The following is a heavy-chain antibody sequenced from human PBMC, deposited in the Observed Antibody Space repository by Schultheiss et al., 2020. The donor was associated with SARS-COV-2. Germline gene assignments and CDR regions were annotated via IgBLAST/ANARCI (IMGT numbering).Heavy chain of an antibody. CDR2: ISASNGNT. V-gene: IGHV1-18*04. D-gene: IGHD1-26*01. J-gene: IGHJ4*02. Sequence: ASVKVSCKASGYTFTSYGISWVRQAPGQGLEWMGWISASNGNTNYAQKLQGRVTMTRDTSTSTVYMELSSLRAEDTAVYYCARDGSPAEYGAYWGQGILVTVSS. CDR3: ARDGSPAEYGAY. CDR1: GYTFTSYG.